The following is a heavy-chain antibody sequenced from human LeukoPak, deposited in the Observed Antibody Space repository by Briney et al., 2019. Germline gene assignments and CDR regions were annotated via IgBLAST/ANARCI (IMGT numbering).Heavy chain of an antibody. V-gene: IGHV1-8*03. Sequence: TVHVSYRASGYTLNSYDINWLGQATAHRLEWMGWMNPNSGNRGYAQKFQARDTITRNTYIITVYMELSSVRSEDMAVYYCARRRGSNCFDFWGQGTLVTVSS. CDR1: GYTLNSYD. CDR3: ARRRGSNCFDF. CDR2: MNPNSGNR. J-gene: IGHJ5*01.